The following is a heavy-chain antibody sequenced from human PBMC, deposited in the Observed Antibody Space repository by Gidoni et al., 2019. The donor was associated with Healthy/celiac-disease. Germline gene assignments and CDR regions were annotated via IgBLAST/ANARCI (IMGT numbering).Heavy chain of an antibody. V-gene: IGHV4-31*03. J-gene: IGHJ3*02. D-gene: IGHD2-21*01. CDR3: ARDPKIEDFVGNDAFDI. CDR2: IYYSGST. Sequence: QVQLQEAGPGLVKSAQTLSLSCTVSGGSISSGGYYWSWIRQHPGKGLEWIGYIYYSGSTYYNPSLKSRVTISVDTSKNQFSLKLSSVTAADTAVYYCARDPKIEDFVGNDAFDIWGQGTMVTVSS. CDR1: GGSISSGGYY.